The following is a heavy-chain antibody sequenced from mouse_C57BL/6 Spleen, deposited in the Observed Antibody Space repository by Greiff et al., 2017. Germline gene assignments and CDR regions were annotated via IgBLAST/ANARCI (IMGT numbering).Heavy chain of an antibody. CDR3: ASDGYYRFAY. CDR1: GYSFTGYY. CDR2: INPSTGGT. J-gene: IGHJ3*01. D-gene: IGHD2-3*01. Sequence: VEPGASVKISCKASGYSFTGYYMHWVKQSSEKSLEWIGEINPSTGGTSYNQKFKGKATLTVDKSSSTAYMQLKSLTSEDSAVYYCASDGYYRFAYWGQGTLVTVSA. V-gene: IGHV1-43*01.